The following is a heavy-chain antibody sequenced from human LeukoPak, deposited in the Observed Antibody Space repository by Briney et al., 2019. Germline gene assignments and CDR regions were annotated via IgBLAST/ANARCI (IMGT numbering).Heavy chain of an antibody. CDR1: GFTFSSYA. V-gene: IGHV3-23*01. D-gene: IGHD6-19*01. J-gene: IGHJ6*02. CDR2: ISGSGGST. Sequence: PEGSLRLSCAASGFTFSSYAMSWVRQAPGKGLEWVSAISGSGGSTYYADSVKGRFTISRDNSRNTLYLQMNSLRAEDTAVYYCAKARLAVADYYYGMDVWGQGTTVTVSS. CDR3: AKARLAVADYYYGMDV.